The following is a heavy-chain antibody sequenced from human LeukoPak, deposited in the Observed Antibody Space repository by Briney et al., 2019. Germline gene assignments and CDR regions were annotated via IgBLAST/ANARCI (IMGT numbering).Heavy chain of an antibody. V-gene: IGHV3-23*01. CDR1: GFTFSSHA. Sequence: GGSLRLSCAASGFTFSSHAMSWVRQAAGKGLEWVSSIVGTGVSRDYADSVKGRFTVSRDNSNNTMYLQMNSLRAEDTAVYYCVKRGLYHDGLTGWVEYIQVWGLGTLVTVSS. J-gene: IGHJ1*01. CDR3: VKRGLYHDGLTGWVEYIQV. D-gene: IGHD3-9*01. CDR2: IVGTGVSR.